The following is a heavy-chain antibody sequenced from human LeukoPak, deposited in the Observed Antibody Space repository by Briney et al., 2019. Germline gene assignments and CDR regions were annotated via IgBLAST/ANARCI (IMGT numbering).Heavy chain of an antibody. V-gene: IGHV3-48*03. Sequence: GGSLRLSCAASGFTFSSYEMNWVRQVPGKGLEWVSYISSSGSTIYYADSVKGRFTISRDNAKNTLYLQMNSLRVEDTAVYYCFRTHSSGYYYFDSWGQGTLVTVSS. CDR2: ISSSGSTI. D-gene: IGHD3-22*01. J-gene: IGHJ4*02. CDR1: GFTFSSYE. CDR3: FRTHSSGYYYFDS.